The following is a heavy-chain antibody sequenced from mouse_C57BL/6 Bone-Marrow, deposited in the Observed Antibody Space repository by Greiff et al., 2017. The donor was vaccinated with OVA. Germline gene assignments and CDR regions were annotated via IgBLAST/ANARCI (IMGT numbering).Heavy chain of an antibody. CDR1: GYTFTDYY. J-gene: IGHJ2*01. Sequence: VQLQQSGPVLVKPGASVKMSCKASGYTFTDYYMNWVKQSHGKSLEWIGVINPYNGGTSYNQKFKGKATLTVDKSSSTAYMELISLTSEDSAVYYCARGKWDAFDYWGKGTTLTVSS. V-gene: IGHV1-19*01. CDR3: ARGKWDAFDY. D-gene: IGHD1-3*01. CDR2: INPYNGGT.